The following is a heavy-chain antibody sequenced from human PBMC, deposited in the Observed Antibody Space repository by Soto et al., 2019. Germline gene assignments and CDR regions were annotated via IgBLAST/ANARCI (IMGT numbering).Heavy chain of an antibody. Sequence: ASVKVSCKVSGYTLTELSMHWVRQAPGKGLEWMGGFDPEDDETIYAQKFQGRVTMTEDTSTDTAYMELSSLRSEDTAVYYCATGHRRINMVRGVISFDYWGQGTLVTVSS. D-gene: IGHD3-10*01. J-gene: IGHJ4*02. V-gene: IGHV1-24*01. CDR3: ATGHRRINMVRGVISFDY. CDR2: FDPEDDET. CDR1: GYTLTELS.